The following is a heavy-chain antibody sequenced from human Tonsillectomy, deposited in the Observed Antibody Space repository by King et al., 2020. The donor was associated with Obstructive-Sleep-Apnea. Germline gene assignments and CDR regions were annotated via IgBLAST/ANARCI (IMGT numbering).Heavy chain of an antibody. CDR3: ARDWLGYFDY. CDR2: ISPYNGNT. Sequence: QLVQSGAEVKKPGASVKVSCKASGYTFSSYGIIWVRQAPGQGLEWMGWISPYNGNTNIAQKLQGRVTMTKDTSTSTADMELRSLRSDATAVYYCARDWLGYFDYWGQGTLVTVSS. CDR1: GYTFSSYG. J-gene: IGHJ4*02. V-gene: IGHV1-18*04. D-gene: IGHD6-19*01.